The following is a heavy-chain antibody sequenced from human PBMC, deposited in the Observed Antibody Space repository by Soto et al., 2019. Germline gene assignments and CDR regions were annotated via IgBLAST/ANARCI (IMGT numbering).Heavy chain of an antibody. J-gene: IGHJ4*02. V-gene: IGHV4-59*08. CDR1: GGSISSYY. Sequence: SETLSLTCTVSGGSISSYYWSWIRQPPGKGLGWIGYIYYSASTNYSPSLKSRVTISVDTSKNQFSLNLSSVTAADTAVYYCARHLPYCGGDCYSLDYWGQGTQVTVSS. D-gene: IGHD2-21*02. CDR3: ARHLPYCGGDCYSLDY. CDR2: IYYSAST.